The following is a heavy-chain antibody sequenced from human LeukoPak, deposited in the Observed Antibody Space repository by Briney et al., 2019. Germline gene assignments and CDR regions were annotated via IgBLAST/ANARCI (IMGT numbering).Heavy chain of an antibody. J-gene: IGHJ6*03. Sequence: ASVKVSCKISGYTLSDLSIHWVRQAPGKGLEWGGGIDPEDGDTVYARNFRGRFTVTEDTSTDTSYMELSSLTADDTAVYYCATARYDDNDYYYYYMDVWGDGTSVTVSS. CDR1: GYTLSDLS. CDR3: ATARYDDNDYYYYYMDV. CDR2: IDPEDGDT. V-gene: IGHV1-24*01. D-gene: IGHD3-9*01.